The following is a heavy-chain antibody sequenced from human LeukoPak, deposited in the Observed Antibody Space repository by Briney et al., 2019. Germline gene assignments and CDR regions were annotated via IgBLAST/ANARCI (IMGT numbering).Heavy chain of an antibody. CDR1: GGSISSSSYY. CDR3: ARAPGYYGSGRAEAQPVYNWFDP. V-gene: IGHV4-39*07. CDR2: IYYSGST. D-gene: IGHD3-10*01. Sequence: PSETLSLTCTVSGGSISSSSYYWGWIRQPPGKGLEWIGSIYYSGSTYYNPSLKSRVTISVDTSKNQFSLKLSSVTAADTAVYYCARAPGYYGSGRAEAQPVYNWFDPWGQGTLVTVSS. J-gene: IGHJ5*02.